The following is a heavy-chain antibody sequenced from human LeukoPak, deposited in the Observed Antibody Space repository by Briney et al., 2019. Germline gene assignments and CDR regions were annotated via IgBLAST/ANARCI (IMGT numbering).Heavy chain of an antibody. Sequence: SGGSLRLSCAASGFIFSSYGMHWVRQAPGKGLEWVAVISYDGSNKYYADSVKGRFTISRDNSKNTLYLQMNSLRAEDTAVYYCAKDDARIQLWPDAFDIWGQGTMVTVSS. J-gene: IGHJ3*02. CDR3: AKDDARIQLWPDAFDI. V-gene: IGHV3-30*18. D-gene: IGHD5-18*01. CDR2: ISYDGSNK. CDR1: GFIFSSYG.